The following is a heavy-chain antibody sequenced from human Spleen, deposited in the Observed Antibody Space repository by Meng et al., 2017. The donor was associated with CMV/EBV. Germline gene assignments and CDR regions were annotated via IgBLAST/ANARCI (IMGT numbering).Heavy chain of an antibody. CDR3: VRDAIAATGSADH. CDR2: IKQDGSEK. J-gene: IGHJ4*02. CDR1: GFTFSSYW. V-gene: IGHV3-7*01. D-gene: IGHD6-13*01. Sequence: GESLKISCAASGFTFSSYWMSWVRQAPGKGLEWVANIKQDGSEKYYVDSVKGRFTISRDNAKNSLYLQMSSLRVEDTAVYYCVRDAIAATGSADHWGQGTLVTVSS.